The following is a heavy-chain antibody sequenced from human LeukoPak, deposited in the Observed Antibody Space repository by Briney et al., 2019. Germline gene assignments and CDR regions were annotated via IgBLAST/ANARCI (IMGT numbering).Heavy chain of an antibody. Sequence: GRSLRLSCAASGLTFDDSAMHWVRQVPGKGLEWVSGINRNGGTVGYADSVKGRFTISRDNAKNSLYLQMSSLRADDTAVYYCARGGSYRAPDYNYYYGMDVWGQGTTVTVSS. CDR3: ARGGSYRAPDYNYYYGMDV. V-gene: IGHV3-9*01. D-gene: IGHD3-16*02. CDR1: GLTFDDSA. CDR2: INRNGGTV. J-gene: IGHJ6*02.